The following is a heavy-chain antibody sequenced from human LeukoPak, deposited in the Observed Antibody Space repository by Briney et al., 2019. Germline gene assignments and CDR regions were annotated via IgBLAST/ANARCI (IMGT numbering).Heavy chain of an antibody. D-gene: IGHD5-12*01. CDR1: GFTFSSYG. Sequence: GGSLRLSCAASGFTFSSYGMRWVRQAPGKGLEWVAFIRYDGSNKYYADSVKGRFTISRDNSKNTLYLQMNSLRAEDTAVYYCAKDYSGYDYVLLYYFDYWGQGTLVTVSS. J-gene: IGHJ4*02. CDR2: IRYDGSNK. V-gene: IGHV3-30*02. CDR3: AKDYSGYDYVLLYYFDY.